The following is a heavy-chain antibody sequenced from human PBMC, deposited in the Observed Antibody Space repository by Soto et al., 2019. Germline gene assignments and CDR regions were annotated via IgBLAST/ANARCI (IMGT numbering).Heavy chain of an antibody. D-gene: IGHD3-10*01. CDR2: IIPIFGTA. CDR3: ARTPTYYYGSGSYYKLDY. Sequence: ASVKVSCKASGGTFSSYAISWVRQAPGQGLEWMGGIIPIFGTANYAQKFQGRVTITADESTSTAYMELSSLRSEDTAVYYCARTPTYYYGSGSYYKLDYWGQGTLVTVSS. J-gene: IGHJ4*02. V-gene: IGHV1-69*13. CDR1: GGTFSSYA.